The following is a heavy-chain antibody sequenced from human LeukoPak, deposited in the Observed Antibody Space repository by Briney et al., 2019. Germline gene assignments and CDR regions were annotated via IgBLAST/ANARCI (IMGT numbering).Heavy chain of an antibody. V-gene: IGHV4-38-2*02. Sequence: SETLSLTCTVSGYSISSGYYWGWIRQPPGKGLEWIGSIYHSGSTNYNPSLKSRVTISVDTSKNQFSLKLSSVTAADTAVYYCARKGAHNWFDPWGQGTLVTVSS. D-gene: IGHD3-16*01. CDR3: ARKGAHNWFDP. CDR1: GYSISSGYY. J-gene: IGHJ5*02. CDR2: IYHSGST.